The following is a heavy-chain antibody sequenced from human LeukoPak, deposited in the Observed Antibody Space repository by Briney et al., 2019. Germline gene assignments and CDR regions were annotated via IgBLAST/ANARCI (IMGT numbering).Heavy chain of an antibody. D-gene: IGHD6-13*01. CDR1: GFTFSSYT. V-gene: IGHV3-21*01. CDR3: AKGRGIAAAGRLFDY. CDR2: ISCSSYYI. Sequence: GGSLRLSCAASGFTFSSYTVNWIRQAPGKGLEWVSSISCSSYYIYYADSVRGRFTISRDNAKNSAYLQMNSLRAEDTAVYYCAKGRGIAAAGRLFDYWGQGTLVTVSS. J-gene: IGHJ4*02.